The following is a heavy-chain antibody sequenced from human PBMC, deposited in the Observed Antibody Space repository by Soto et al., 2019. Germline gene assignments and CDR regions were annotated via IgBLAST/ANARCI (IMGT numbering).Heavy chain of an antibody. D-gene: IGHD5-12*01. CDR1: GFSFSSYG. J-gene: IGHJ4*02. V-gene: IGHV3-33*01. CDR3: ERGVGEGYKGPGFDY. Sequence: QVQLVESGGGVVQPGTSLRLSCAASGFSFSSYGMYWVRQAPGKGLEWVANIWYDGSNKYYGESVKGRFTISRDNSKNTVYLQMSSLRVEDTSVYYCERGVGEGYKGPGFDYWGQGSLVTVSS. CDR2: IWYDGSNK.